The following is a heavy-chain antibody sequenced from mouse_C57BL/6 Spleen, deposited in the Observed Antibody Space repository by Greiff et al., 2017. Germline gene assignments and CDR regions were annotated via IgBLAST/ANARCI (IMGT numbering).Heavy chain of an antibody. CDR1: GFTFSSYA. CDR2: ISSGGDYI. Sequence: EVMLVESGEGLVKPGGSLKLSCAASGFTFSSYAMSWVRQTPEKRLEWVAYISSGGDYIYYADTVKGRFTISRDNARNTLYLQMSSLKSEDTAMYYCTREGLRRYAMDYWGQGTSVTVSS. J-gene: IGHJ4*01. V-gene: IGHV5-9-1*02. D-gene: IGHD2-4*01. CDR3: TREGLRRYAMDY.